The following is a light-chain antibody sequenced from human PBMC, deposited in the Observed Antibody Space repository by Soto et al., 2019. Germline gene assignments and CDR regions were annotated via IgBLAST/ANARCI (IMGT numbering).Light chain of an antibody. Sequence: QSVLTQPPSVSGAPGQRVTISCTGSSSNIGAGYDVNWYQQLPGIAPKLLIYANTNRPSGVPDRFSGSKSGTSASLAITGLQAEDEADYYCQSYDSSLSSSVFGGGTKLTVL. CDR3: QSYDSSLSSSV. J-gene: IGLJ2*01. V-gene: IGLV1-40*01. CDR1: SSNIGAGYD. CDR2: ANT.